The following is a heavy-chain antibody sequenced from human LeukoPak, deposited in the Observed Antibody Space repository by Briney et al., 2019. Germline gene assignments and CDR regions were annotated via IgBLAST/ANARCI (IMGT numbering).Heavy chain of an antibody. D-gene: IGHD2-2*01. CDR1: GLNFSNYW. CDR2: IKQDGSEK. V-gene: IGHV3-7*01. Sequence: LPGGSLRLSCAASGLNFSNYWMSWVRQAPGKGLEWVANIKQDGSEKYYVDSVKGRFTISRDNAKNSLYLQMNSLRAEDTAVYYCAGEKGCSRTSCYDYWFDPWGQGTLVTVSS. CDR3: AGEKGCSRTSCYDYWFDP. J-gene: IGHJ5*02.